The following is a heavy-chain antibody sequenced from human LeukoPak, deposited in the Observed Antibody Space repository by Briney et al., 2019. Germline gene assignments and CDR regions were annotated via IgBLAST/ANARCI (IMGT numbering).Heavy chain of an antibody. V-gene: IGHV3-7*01. J-gene: IGHJ4*02. CDR3: ARENGGGWESGPKLRLRLYYFDY. Sequence: PGGSLRLSCAASGFTFSSYRMSWVRQAPGKGLEWVANIKQDGSEKYYVDSVKGRFTISRDNAKNSLYLQMNSLRAEDTAVYYCARENGGGWESGPKLRLRLYYFDYWGQGTLVTVSS. CDR1: GFTFSSYR. D-gene: IGHD2-15*01. CDR2: IKQDGSEK.